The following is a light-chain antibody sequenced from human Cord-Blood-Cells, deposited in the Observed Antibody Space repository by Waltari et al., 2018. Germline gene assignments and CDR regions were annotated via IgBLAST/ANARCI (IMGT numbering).Light chain of an antibody. CDR1: TIGSKS. V-gene: IGLV3-21*02. Sequence: SYVLTQPPSVSVAPGQTVRITCGGNTIGSKSVHRYQQKPGQSPVLVVYDDSDRPSGIPERFSGSNSGNTATLTISRVEAGDEADYYCQVWDSSSDHYVFGTGTKVTVL. CDR2: DDS. J-gene: IGLJ1*01. CDR3: QVWDSSSDHYV.